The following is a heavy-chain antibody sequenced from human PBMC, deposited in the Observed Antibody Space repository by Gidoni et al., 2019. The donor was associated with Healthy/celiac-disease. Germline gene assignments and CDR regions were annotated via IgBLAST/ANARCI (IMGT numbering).Heavy chain of an antibody. Sequence: HVQLQPWCAGLLKPSSTLSLTFSVSGGSFCGYYWTWIRQPQGKGLEWIGEINHSGSTKDNPSLKSRVTISVDTSKKQCSLKLSSVTAADTAVYYCARGWGNGVGLYYGMDVWGQGTTVTVSS. D-gene: IGHD2-8*01. CDR3: ARGWGNGVGLYYGMDV. J-gene: IGHJ6*01. V-gene: IGHV4-34*01. CDR1: GGSFCGYY. CDR2: INHSGST.